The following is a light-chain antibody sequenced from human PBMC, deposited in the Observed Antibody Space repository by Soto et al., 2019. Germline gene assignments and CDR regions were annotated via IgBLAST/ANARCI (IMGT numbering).Light chain of an antibody. CDR2: AAA. Sequence: DIPLTQSPSSVSASVGNRVTITCRASQGISSWFAGYQQKPGKAPKRLIYAAASLQSRGPSRSISSGAATKVTLTTSSRQQADVSTYYCRQANGIPCTVGQGTRLDIK. CDR3: RQANGIPCT. V-gene: IGKV1-12*02. J-gene: IGKJ5*01. CDR1: QGISSW.